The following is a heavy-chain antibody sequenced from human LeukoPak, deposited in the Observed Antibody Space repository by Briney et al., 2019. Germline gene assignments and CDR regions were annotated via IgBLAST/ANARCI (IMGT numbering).Heavy chain of an antibody. J-gene: IGHJ4*02. D-gene: IGHD3-22*01. CDR3: ARDQFRSTGYYYY. V-gene: IGHV1-3*01. Sequence: GASVRVSCKASGGTFSSYAISWVRQAPGQRLEWMGWINAGNGNTKYSQKFQGRVTITRDISASTAYMELSSLRSEDTAVYYCARDQFRSTGYYYYWGQGTLGTVSS. CDR1: GGTFSSYA. CDR2: INAGNGNT.